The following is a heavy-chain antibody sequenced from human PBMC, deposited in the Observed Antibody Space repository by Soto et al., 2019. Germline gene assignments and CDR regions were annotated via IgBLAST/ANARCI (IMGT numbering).Heavy chain of an antibody. J-gene: IGHJ4*02. CDR1: GFTFDDYA. Sequence: GGSLRLSCAASGFTFDDYAMHWVRQAPGKGREWGSGISWNSGSIGYADSVRGLFTISRDSAKNSLYLQMNSLRAENTALYYCAKSGGAAADPFDFWGQGTLVTVSS. V-gene: IGHV3-9*01. CDR2: ISWNSGSI. D-gene: IGHD6-13*01. CDR3: AKSGGAAADPFDF.